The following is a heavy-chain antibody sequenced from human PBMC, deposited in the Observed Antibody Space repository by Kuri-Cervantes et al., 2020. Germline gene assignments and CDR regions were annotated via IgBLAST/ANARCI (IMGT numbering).Heavy chain of an antibody. J-gene: IGHJ4*02. CDR1: GGSISRSNW. V-gene: IGHV4-4*02. CDR2: MYHSGSI. CDR3: ARGRTIFGVAYRPFDY. D-gene: IGHD3-3*01. Sequence: SKTLSLTCAVSGGSISRSNWWSWVRQAPGKGLEWTGEMYHSGSIKYNASLKCRVTISVDTSKNQFSLKLSSVTAADTAVYYCARGRTIFGVAYRPFDYWGQGTLVTVSS.